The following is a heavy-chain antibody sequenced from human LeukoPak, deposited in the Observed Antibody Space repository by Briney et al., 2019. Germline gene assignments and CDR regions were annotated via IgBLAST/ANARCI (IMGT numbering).Heavy chain of an antibody. D-gene: IGHD3-22*01. Sequence: GGSLRLSCAASGFTFSTNAMSWVRQAPGKGLEWVSTTSGSGSSTYYADSVKGRFTISRDNSKNTLYLQMNSLRAEDTAVYYCATTKWFIGYWGQGTLVTVSS. CDR2: TSGSGSST. CDR3: ATTKWFIGY. V-gene: IGHV3-23*01. J-gene: IGHJ4*02. CDR1: GFTFSTNA.